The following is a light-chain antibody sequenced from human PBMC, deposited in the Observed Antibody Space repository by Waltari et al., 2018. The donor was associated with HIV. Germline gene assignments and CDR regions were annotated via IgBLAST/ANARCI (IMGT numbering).Light chain of an antibody. CDR1: NSDVGGYNY. V-gene: IGLV2-11*01. CDR2: DVS. CDR3: CSYAGSYTEV. Sequence: QSVLTQPRSVSGSPGQSVTISCTGTNSDVGGYNYVSWYQQHPGKAPKLMIYDVSKRPSCVPDRFSGSKAGNTASRTISGLQAEDEADYYCCSYAGSYTEVFGGGTKLTVL. J-gene: IGLJ2*01.